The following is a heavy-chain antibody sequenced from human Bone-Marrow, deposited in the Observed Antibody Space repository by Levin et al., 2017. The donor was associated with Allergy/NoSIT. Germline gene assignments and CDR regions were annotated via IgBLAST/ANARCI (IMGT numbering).Heavy chain of an antibody. J-gene: IGHJ4*02. V-gene: IGHV3-23*01. CDR3: AKDLRQGYSSGSYYFDY. D-gene: IGHD5-18*01. CDR1: GFTFSSYA. CDR2: MSGSGVST. Sequence: GGSLRLSCAASGFTFSSYAMSWVRQAPGKGLEWVSAMSGSGVSTHYADSVKGRFIISRDNSKNTLYLQMNSLRAEDTAVYYCAKDLRQGYSSGSYYFDYWGQGTLVTVSS.